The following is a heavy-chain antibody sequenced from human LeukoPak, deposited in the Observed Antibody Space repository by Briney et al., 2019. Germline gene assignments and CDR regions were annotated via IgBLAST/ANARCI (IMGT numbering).Heavy chain of an antibody. CDR2: IIPILGIA. CDR3: ARDHTPEGPSHPFDY. Sequence: GASVKVSCKASGGTFSSYTISWVRQAPGQGLEWMGRIIPILGIANYAQKFQGRVTITADKSTTTAYMELSSLRSEDTAVYHCARDHTPEGPSHPFDYWGQGTLVTASS. J-gene: IGHJ4*02. CDR1: GGTFSSYT. V-gene: IGHV1-69*04.